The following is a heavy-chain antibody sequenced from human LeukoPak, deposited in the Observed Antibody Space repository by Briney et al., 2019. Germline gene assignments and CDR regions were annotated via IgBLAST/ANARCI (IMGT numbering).Heavy chain of an antibody. D-gene: IGHD3-3*01. CDR1: GYTFTSYG. Sequence: ASVKVSFKASGYTFTSYGISWVRQAPGQGLEWMGWISAYNGNTNYVQKLQGRVTMTTDTSTSTAYMELRSLRSDDTAVYYCARDGPVLRFLEWLSSTTYYGMDVWGQGTTVTVSS. J-gene: IGHJ6*02. V-gene: IGHV1-18*01. CDR2: ISAYNGNT. CDR3: ARDGPVLRFLEWLSSTTYYGMDV.